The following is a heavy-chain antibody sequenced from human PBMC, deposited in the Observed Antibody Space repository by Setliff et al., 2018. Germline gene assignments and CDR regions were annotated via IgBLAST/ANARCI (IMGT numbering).Heavy chain of an antibody. V-gene: IGHV1-18*01. CDR3: ARVRVFKDTAMVPYYMDV. D-gene: IGHD5-18*01. CDR1: GYTFTTYG. J-gene: IGHJ6*03. CDR2: ISVYSGDA. Sequence: GASVKVSCKTSGYTFTTYGISWLRQAPGQGLEWMGWISVYSGDASYVQKFQGRVTMTRDTSISTAYMELGRLRSDDKAVYYCARVRVFKDTAMVPYYMDVWGKGTTVTVSS.